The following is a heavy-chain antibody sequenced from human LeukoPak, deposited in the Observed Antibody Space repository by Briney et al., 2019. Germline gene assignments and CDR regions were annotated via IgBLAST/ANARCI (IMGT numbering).Heavy chain of an antibody. V-gene: IGHV5-51*01. J-gene: IGHJ2*01. D-gene: IGHD3-16*02. CDR2: IYPGDSDT. CDR1: GYSFTSSS. Sequence: GESLNISCKGSGYSFTSSSIAWVRQLSGKGLEWMGIIYPGDSDTRYSPSFQGQVTTSADKSISTAYLQWSSLKASDTAMYYCARLPYDYVWGSYRYWYFDLWGRGTLVTVSS. CDR3: ARLPYDYVWGSYRYWYFDL.